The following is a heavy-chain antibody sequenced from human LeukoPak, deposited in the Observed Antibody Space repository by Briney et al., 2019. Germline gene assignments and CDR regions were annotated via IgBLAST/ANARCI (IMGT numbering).Heavy chain of an antibody. Sequence: ASVKVSCKASGYTFTGYYMHWVRQAPGQGLEWMGWINPNSGGTNYAQKFQGRVTMTRDTSISTAYMELSRLRSDDTAVYYCARVSGSYWANPRIDAFDIWGQGTMVTVSS. CDR3: ARVSGSYWANPRIDAFDI. CDR2: INPNSGGT. J-gene: IGHJ3*02. CDR1: GYTFTGYY. D-gene: IGHD1-26*01. V-gene: IGHV1-2*02.